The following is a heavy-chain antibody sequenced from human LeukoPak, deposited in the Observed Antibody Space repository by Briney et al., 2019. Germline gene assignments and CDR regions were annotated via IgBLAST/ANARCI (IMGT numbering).Heavy chain of an antibody. V-gene: IGHV3-23*01. CDR2: ISGSGDNT. CDR1: GFTVNSYA. CDR3: TKDHDVAAAGTWGSIDY. D-gene: IGHD6-13*01. Sequence: GGSLRLSCTASGFTVNSYAMSWVRQGPGKGLEWVSAISGSGDNTYYADSVRDRFTISRDKSKNTLYLQMDSLRAEDSAVYYCTKDHDVAAAGTWGSIDYWGQGTLVTVSS. J-gene: IGHJ4*02.